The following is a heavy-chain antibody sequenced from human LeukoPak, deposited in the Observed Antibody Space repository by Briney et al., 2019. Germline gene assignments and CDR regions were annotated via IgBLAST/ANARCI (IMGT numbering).Heavy chain of an antibody. J-gene: IGHJ4*02. Sequence: SETLSLTCTVSGGSISSSTYYGGWIRQPPGKGLEWIGSIYYSGSTYYNPSLKSRVTISVDTSKNQFSLKLSSVTAADTAVHYCARRQGIAAADFDYWGQGTLVTVSS. CDR1: GGSISSSTYY. CDR3: ARRQGIAAADFDY. CDR2: IYYSGST. V-gene: IGHV4-39*01. D-gene: IGHD6-13*01.